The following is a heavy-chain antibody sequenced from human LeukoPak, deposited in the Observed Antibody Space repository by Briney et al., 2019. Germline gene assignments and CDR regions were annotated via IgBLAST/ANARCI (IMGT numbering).Heavy chain of an antibody. CDR3: ARAGRVYSSGWYGRY. CDR1: GYTFTGYY. V-gene: IGHV1-2*02. CDR2: INPNSGGT. Sequence: ASVKVSCKASGYTFTGYYMHWVRQAPGQGLEWMGWINPNSGGTNYAQKFQGRVTMTRDTSISTAYMELSRLRSDDTAVYYCARAGRVYSSGWYGRYWGQGTLVTVSS. D-gene: IGHD6-19*01. J-gene: IGHJ4*02.